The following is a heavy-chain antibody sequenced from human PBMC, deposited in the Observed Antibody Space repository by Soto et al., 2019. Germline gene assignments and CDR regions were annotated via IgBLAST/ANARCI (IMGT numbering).Heavy chain of an antibody. CDR2: INHSGST. CDR1: GGSFGGYY. D-gene: IGHD1-26*01. Sequence: ASETLSLTCAVYGGSFGGYYWSWIRQPPGKGLEWIGEINHSGSTNYNPSLKSRVTISVDTSKNQFSLKLSSVTAADTAVYYCARDHRSVGAKVGGMDVWGQGTTVTVSS. CDR3: ARDHRSVGAKVGGMDV. J-gene: IGHJ6*02. V-gene: IGHV4-34*01.